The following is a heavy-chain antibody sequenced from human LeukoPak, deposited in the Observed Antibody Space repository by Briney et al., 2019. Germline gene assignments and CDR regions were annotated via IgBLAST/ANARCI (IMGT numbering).Heavy chain of an antibody. J-gene: IGHJ4*02. CDR1: DGTITNYY. CDR2: INDSGST. Sequence: SDTLSLTCTVSDGTITNYYRSWIRQPPGKGLEWIGEINDSGSTNFDPSLKSRVTMSVDTSKNQFSLKLSSVTAADTAVYYCASLRDYGSGSANFDYWGQGTLVTVSS. CDR3: ASLRDYGSGSANFDY. V-gene: IGHV4-34*01. D-gene: IGHD3-10*01.